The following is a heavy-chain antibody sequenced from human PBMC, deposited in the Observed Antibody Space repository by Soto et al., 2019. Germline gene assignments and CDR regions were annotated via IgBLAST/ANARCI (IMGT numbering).Heavy chain of an antibody. CDR3: TSPTTVTEN. CDR1: GFTFSGSA. CDR2: IRSKAHSYAT. D-gene: IGHD4-17*01. J-gene: IGHJ4*02. Sequence: EVQLVESGGGLVQPGGSLKLSCAASGFTFSGSAMHWVRQASGKGLEWVGRIRSKAHSYATAYAASVKGRFTISRDDSKNTAYLQMNSLITDDTAVYYCTSPTTVTENWGQGTLVTVSS. V-gene: IGHV3-73*02.